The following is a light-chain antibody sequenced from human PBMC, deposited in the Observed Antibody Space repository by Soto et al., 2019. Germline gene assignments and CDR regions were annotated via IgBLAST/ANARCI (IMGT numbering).Light chain of an antibody. CDR1: QSVSID. Sequence: EIVMTQSPATLSVSPGERATLSCRASQSVSIDLAWYQQKPGQAPRLLIYGAYTRAAATPARFSGSGSVTEFTLTISSRQSEDFAVYSCQHYNNRPPWTVGQGTKVEI. V-gene: IGKV3-15*01. J-gene: IGKJ1*01. CDR3: QHYNNRPPWT. CDR2: GAY.